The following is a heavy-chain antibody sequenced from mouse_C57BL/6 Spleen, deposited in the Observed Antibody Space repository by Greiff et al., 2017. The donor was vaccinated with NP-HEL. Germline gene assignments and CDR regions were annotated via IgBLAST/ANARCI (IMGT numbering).Heavy chain of an antibody. Sequence: EVQRVESGPGLVKPSQSLSLTCSVTGYSITSGYYWNWIRQFPGNKLEWMGYISYDGSNNYNPSLKNRISITRDTSKNQFFLKLNSVTTEDTATYYCAKRGGYYGSSYAMDYWGQGTSVTVSS. CDR3: AKRGGYYGSSYAMDY. J-gene: IGHJ4*01. CDR1: GYSITSGYY. CDR2: ISYDGSN. V-gene: IGHV3-6*01. D-gene: IGHD1-1*01.